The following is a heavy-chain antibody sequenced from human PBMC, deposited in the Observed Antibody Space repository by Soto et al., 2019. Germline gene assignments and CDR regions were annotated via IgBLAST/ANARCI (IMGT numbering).Heavy chain of an antibody. Sequence: PSQTLSLTCDISGDTISRSSAAWIWVRQSPSRGLEWLGRTYYKSKWSTDYALSVKGRITINAITSRNQISLHLNSVTPEDTAVYFCARCCVNVDCYPPFDYWGQGTSVTISS. V-gene: IGHV6-1*01. J-gene: IGHJ4*02. CDR2: TYYKSKWST. CDR3: ARCCVNVDCYPPFDY. CDR1: GDTISRSSAA. D-gene: IGHD2-21*02.